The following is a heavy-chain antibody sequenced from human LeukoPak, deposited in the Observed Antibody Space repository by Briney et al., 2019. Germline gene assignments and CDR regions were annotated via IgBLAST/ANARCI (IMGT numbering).Heavy chain of an antibody. CDR3: AKGLYYYDSSGYYASAFDI. V-gene: IGHV3-23*01. D-gene: IGHD3-22*01. Sequence: PGGSLRLSCAASGFTFSSYWMSWVRQAPGKGLEWVSAISGSGGSTYYADSVKGRFTISRDNSKSTLYLQMNSLRAEDTAVYYCAKGLYYYDSSGYYASAFDIWGQGTMVTVSS. CDR1: GFTFSSYW. J-gene: IGHJ3*02. CDR2: ISGSGGST.